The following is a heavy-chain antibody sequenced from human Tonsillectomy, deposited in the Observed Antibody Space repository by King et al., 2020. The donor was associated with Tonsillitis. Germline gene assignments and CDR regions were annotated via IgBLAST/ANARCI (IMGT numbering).Heavy chain of an antibody. J-gene: IGHJ6*02. CDR2: INHNGFT. Sequence: VQLQQWGAGLLKPSRTLSLTCAVSGGSFSDYFWTWIRQSPGKGLEWIGDINHNGFTDYNPSLKSRLTMSVDTSKNQFSLKLTSVTAADTAIYYCVRGLRYFEWSPTGPSYYYYYGSDIWGQGTTVTVSS. V-gene: IGHV4-34*01. CDR1: GGSFSDYF. CDR3: VRGLRYFEWSPTGPSYYYYYGSDI. D-gene: IGHD3-9*01.